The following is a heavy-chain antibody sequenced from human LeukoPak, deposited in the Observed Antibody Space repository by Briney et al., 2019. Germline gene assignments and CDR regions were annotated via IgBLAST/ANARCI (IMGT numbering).Heavy chain of an antibody. J-gene: IGHJ1*01. D-gene: IGHD6-19*01. V-gene: IGHV3-23*01. CDR2: ISGSGGST. Sequence: GGSLRLSCAASGFTFGSYAMSWVRQAPGKGLEWVSVISGSGGSTYYADSVKGRFTISRDNSKNTLYLQMSSLRAEDTAVYYCAKGAAGGAVAGTQYFQHWGQGTLVTVSS. CDR3: AKGAAGGAVAGTQYFQH. CDR1: GFTFGSYA.